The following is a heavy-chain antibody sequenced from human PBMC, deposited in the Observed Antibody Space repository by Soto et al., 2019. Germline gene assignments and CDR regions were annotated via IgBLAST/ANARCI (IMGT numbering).Heavy chain of an antibody. D-gene: IGHD2-2*01. CDR1: GFAFTHVW. Sequence: EVQLLESGGDLAEPGGSLRLSCAASGFAFTHVWMTWVRQAPGRGLEWVGRIKRKIDGETKNYAAPVKGRFTISRDDSKNTLYLQMNSLKTDDSAVYYCAADRYCSSNTCPGAFDIWGQGTTV. CDR3: AADRYCSSNTCPGAFDI. V-gene: IGHV3-15*01. J-gene: IGHJ3*02. CDR2: IKRKIDGETK.